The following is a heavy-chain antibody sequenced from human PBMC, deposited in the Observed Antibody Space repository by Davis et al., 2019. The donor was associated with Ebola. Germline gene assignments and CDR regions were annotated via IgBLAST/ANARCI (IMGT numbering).Heavy chain of an antibody. J-gene: IGHJ4*02. CDR1: VHTFTGYS. V-gene: IGHV1-2*06. D-gene: IGHD1-26*01. Sequence: SVNVSCMASVHTFTGYSLHWVRQAPGQGLEWLGRISPNNGGTNYAQNFQGRFTMTRDTSISTAYMTLSSMGSDDKAVYYCASTERGTLSVYDFWGQGALITVSS. CDR2: ISPNNGGT. CDR3: ASTERGTLSVYDF.